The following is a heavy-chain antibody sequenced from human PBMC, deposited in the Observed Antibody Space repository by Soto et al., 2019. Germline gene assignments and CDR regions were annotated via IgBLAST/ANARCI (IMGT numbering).Heavy chain of an antibody. CDR1: GFTFSDYY. CDR3: ARAGYGSSTSCYTAQGGEAFDI. V-gene: IGHV3-11*01. Sequence: QVQLVESGGGLVKPGGSLRLSCAASGFTFSDYYMSWIRQAPGKGLEWVSYLSSSGSTIYYTDSVKGRFTISRDNAKNARYLQRKSRRAEDTAVDYCARAGYGSSTSCYTAQGGEAFDIWGQGTMVTVAS. D-gene: IGHD2-2*02. J-gene: IGHJ3*02. CDR2: LSSSGSTI.